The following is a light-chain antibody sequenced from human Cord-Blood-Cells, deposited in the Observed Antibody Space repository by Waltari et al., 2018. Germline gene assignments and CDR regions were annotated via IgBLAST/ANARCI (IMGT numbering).Light chain of an antibody. Sequence: DIVMTQSPDSLAVPLGERATTNCKSSQSVLYSSNNKNYLAWYQQKPGQPPKLLIYWASTRESGVPERFSGSGSGTDFTLTISSLQAEDVAVYYCQQYYSTPRTFGQGTKVEIK. CDR3: QQYYSTPRT. V-gene: IGKV4-1*01. CDR1: QSVLYSSNNKNY. J-gene: IGKJ1*01. CDR2: WAS.